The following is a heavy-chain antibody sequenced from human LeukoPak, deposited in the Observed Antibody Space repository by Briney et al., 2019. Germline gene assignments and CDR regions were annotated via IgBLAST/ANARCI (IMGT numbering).Heavy chain of an antibody. V-gene: IGHV1-24*01. D-gene: IGHD3-22*01. CDR2: FDPEDGET. CDR1: GYTLTELS. CDR3: ATAHPNYYDSSGYLDY. J-gene: IGHJ4*02. Sequence: ASVKVSCKVSGYTLTELSMHWVRQAPGKGLEWMGGFDPEDGETIYAQKFQGRVTMTEDTSTDTAYMELSSLRSEDTAVYYCATAHPNYYDSSGYLDYWGQGTLVTVSS.